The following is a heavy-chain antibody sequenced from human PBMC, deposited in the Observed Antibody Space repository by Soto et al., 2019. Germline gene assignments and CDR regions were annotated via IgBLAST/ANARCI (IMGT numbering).Heavy chain of an antibody. V-gene: IGHV4-34*01. CDR1: GGSFSGYY. CDR2: INHSGST. Sequence: SETLSLTCAVYGGSFSGYYWNWIRQPPGKGLEWIGEINHSGSTNYNPSIKSRVTISVDTSKNQFSLKLSSVTAADTAVYYCARHLAGNRDYWGQGTLVTVS. D-gene: IGHD3-3*02. J-gene: IGHJ4*02. CDR3: ARHLAGNRDY.